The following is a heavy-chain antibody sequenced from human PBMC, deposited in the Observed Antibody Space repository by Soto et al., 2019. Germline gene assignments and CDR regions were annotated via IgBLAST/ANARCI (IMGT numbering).Heavy chain of an antibody. V-gene: IGHV4-39*01. CDR1: GGSITSTTSTYF. Sequence: SETLSLTCTVSGGSITSTTSTYFWGWLRQSPGKGLEWIGDIYNNGITYSNPSLKSRVSISIDTSKNQFSLKLSSVTAADTVVYYCARQFASYDILTGYSSEPNWFDTWGQGTLVTVSS. J-gene: IGHJ5*02. D-gene: IGHD3-9*01. CDR3: ARQFASYDILTGYSSEPNWFDT. CDR2: IYNNGIT.